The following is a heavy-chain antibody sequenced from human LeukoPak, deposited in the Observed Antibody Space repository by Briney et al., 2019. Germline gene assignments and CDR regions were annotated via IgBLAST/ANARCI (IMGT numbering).Heavy chain of an antibody. Sequence: GGSLRLSCSASGFILRSHAMHWVRQAPGKGLEWVSYITSSSSNIYYADSVKGRFTISRDNAKNSLYLQMNSLRDEDTAVYYCARINMVRGVISPPDHWGQGTLVTVSS. CDR1: GFILRSHA. J-gene: IGHJ4*02. V-gene: IGHV3-48*02. D-gene: IGHD3-10*01. CDR2: ITSSSSNI. CDR3: ARINMVRGVISPPDH.